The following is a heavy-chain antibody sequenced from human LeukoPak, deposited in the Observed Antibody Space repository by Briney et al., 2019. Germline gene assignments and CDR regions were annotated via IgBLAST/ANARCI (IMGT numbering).Heavy chain of an antibody. V-gene: IGHV4-39*07. D-gene: IGHD3-22*01. CDR2: IYYSGST. J-gene: IGHJ6*03. CDR3: ASSYDRSPDYYMDV. Sequence: SETLSLTCTVSGGSISSSSYYWGWIRQPPGKGLEWIGSIYYSGSTYYNPSLKSRVTISVDTSKNQFSLKLSSVTAADTAVYYCASSYDRSPDYYMDVWGKGTTVTVSS. CDR1: GGSISSSSYY.